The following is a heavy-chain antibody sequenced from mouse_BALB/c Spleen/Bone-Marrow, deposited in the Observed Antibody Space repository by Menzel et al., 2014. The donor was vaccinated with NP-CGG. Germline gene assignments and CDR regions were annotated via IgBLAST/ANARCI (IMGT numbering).Heavy chain of an antibody. V-gene: IGHV3-8*02. CDR1: GDSITSGY. CDR2: MSYSGST. J-gene: IGHJ3*01. Sequence: EVKLMESGPSLVKPSQTLSLTCSVTGDSITSGYWNWIRKFPGNKLEYMGYMSYSGSTYYNPSLKSRISITRDTSKNQYYLQLNSVTTEDTATYYCARPSYDYDLAWFAYWGQGTLVTVSA. D-gene: IGHD2-4*01. CDR3: ARPSYDYDLAWFAY.